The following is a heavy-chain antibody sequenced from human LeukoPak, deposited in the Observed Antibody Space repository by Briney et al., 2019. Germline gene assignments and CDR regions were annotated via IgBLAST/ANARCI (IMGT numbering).Heavy chain of an antibody. CDR2: INPNSGGT. J-gene: IGHJ5*02. CDR3: ARGEGGTNDWFDP. CDR1: GYTFTGYY. V-gene: IGHV1-2*02. D-gene: IGHD2-15*01. Sequence: ASVKVSCKASGYTFTGYYMHWVRQAPGQGLEWMGWINPNSGGTNYAQKFQGRVTMTRDTSISTAYMELSRLRSDDTAVYYSARGEGGTNDWFDPWGQGTLVTVSS.